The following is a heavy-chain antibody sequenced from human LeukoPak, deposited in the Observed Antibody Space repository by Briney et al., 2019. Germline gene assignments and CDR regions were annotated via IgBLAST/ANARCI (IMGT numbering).Heavy chain of an antibody. CDR1: GSSFTSYW. J-gene: IGHJ4*02. CDR2: IYPGDSDT. D-gene: IGHD1-14*01. Sequence: AGESLKISCKGSGSSFTSYWIGWVRQLPGKGLEWMGIIYPGDSDTRYSPSFQGQVTISADKSISTAYLQWSSLKASDTAMYYCARIPRVQPLHYFDYWGQGTLVTVSS. V-gene: IGHV5-51*01. CDR3: ARIPRVQPLHYFDY.